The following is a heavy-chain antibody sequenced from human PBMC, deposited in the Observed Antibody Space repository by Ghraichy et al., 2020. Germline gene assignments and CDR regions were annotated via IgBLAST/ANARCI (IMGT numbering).Heavy chain of an antibody. CDR1: GFIFSNYA. J-gene: IGHJ4*02. V-gene: IGHV3-23*01. Sequence: GGSLRLSCAASGFIFSNYAMSWVRQAPGKGLEWVSGISGSGGTTYYPESVKGRFAISRDNSKNTLFLQIDSLRVYDTAVYYCARESSGGLDFDYWGQGTLVSVSS. CDR2: ISGSGGTT. D-gene: IGHD4-23*01. CDR3: ARESSGGLDFDY.